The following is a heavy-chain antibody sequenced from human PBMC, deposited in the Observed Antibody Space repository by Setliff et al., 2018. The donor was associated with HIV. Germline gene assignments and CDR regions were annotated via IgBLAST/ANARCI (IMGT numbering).Heavy chain of an antibody. V-gene: IGHV4-4*02. Sequence: SETLSLTCAVSGGSVSSSNWWSWVRQPPGKGLEWIGEISQSGSTNYNPSLKSRVTISVDKSKNQFSLKLSSVTAADTAVYYCARRRPPPSGAYSQYCMGVWGKGTTVTVSS. CDR2: ISQSGST. CDR3: ARRRPPPSGAYSQYCMGV. D-gene: IGHD1-26*01. CDR1: GGSVSSSNW. J-gene: IGHJ6*03.